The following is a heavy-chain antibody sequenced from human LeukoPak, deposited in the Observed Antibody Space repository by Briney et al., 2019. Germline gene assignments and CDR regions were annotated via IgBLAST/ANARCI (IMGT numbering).Heavy chain of an antibody. D-gene: IGHD3-16*02. Sequence: ASVKVSCKASGYIFTSYGISRVRQAPGQGLEWMGWISAYNGNTNYAQKLQGRVTMTTDTSTSTAYMELRSLRSDDTAVYYCARTPGGDYVWGSYRYTLPSPPFDYWGQGTLVTVSS. CDR1: GYIFTSYG. J-gene: IGHJ4*02. V-gene: IGHV1-18*01. CDR3: ARTPGGDYVWGSYRYTLPSPPFDY. CDR2: ISAYNGNT.